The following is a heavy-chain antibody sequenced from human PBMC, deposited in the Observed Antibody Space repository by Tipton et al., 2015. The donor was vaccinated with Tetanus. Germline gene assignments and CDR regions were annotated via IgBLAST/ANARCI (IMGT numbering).Heavy chain of an antibody. CDR2: IMPMFNIT. CDR3: ARAGGGGFNYGRMRLFYAMDV. CDR1: GGTFRSRA. J-gene: IGHJ6*02. V-gene: IGHV1-69*01. Sequence: QSGPEVKKPGSSVKVSCKVSGGTFRSRALNWVRQAPGQGPEWLGGIMPMFNITNYAQKMEGRVTVTADESTSTVYMELSDLRSEDTAMYYCARAGGGGFNYGRMRLFYAMDVWSQGTTVTVSS. D-gene: IGHD5-18*01.